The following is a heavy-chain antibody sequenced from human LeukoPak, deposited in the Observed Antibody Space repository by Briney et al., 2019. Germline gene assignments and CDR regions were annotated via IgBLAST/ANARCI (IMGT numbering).Heavy chain of an antibody. D-gene: IGHD6-13*01. CDR3: ARDVAAAGPTPPLDY. Sequence: PGGSLRLSCAASGFTFSSYAMSWVRQAPGKGLEWVSAISGSGGSTYYADSVKGRFTVSRDNSKNTLYLQMNSLRAEDTAVYYCARDVAAAGPTPPLDYWGQGTLVTVSS. J-gene: IGHJ4*02. CDR1: GFTFSSYA. CDR2: ISGSGGST. V-gene: IGHV3-23*01.